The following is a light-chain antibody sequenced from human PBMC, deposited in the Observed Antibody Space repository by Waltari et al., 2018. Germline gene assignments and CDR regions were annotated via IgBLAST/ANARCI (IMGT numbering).Light chain of an antibody. CDR1: LSIGSW. V-gene: IGKV1-5*03. J-gene: IGKJ5*01. Sequence: DIQVTQSPSTLSASVGDRATITCRASLSIGSWLAWYQQKPGKAPKLLIYKVASLESGVPSRFSDSGSGTEFTLTISSLQPDDFATYYCQQYKSRITFGQGTRLEIK. CDR3: QQYKSRIT. CDR2: KVA.